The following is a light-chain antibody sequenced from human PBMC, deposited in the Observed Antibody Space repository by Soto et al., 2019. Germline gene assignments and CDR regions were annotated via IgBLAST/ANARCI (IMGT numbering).Light chain of an antibody. CDR2: DAS. CDR1: QSVSNN. Sequence: ILMTQSPATLSVSPGERATLSCRASQSVSNNLAWYQQKPGQAPRHLIYDASTRATGIPARFSGSGSGTEFTLTITGLQSEYFAVYYCQQYNTWPPWTFGQGTKVEIK. V-gene: IGKV3-15*01. J-gene: IGKJ1*01. CDR3: QQYNTWPPWT.